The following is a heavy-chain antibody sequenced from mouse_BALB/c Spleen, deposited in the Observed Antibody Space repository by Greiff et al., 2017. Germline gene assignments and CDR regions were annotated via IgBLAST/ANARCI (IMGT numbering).Heavy chain of an antibody. CDR2: IDPSDSYT. D-gene: IGHD1-1*01. Sequence: QVQLQQPGAELVKPGASVKLSCKASGYTFTSYWMHWVKQRPGQGLEWIGEIDPSDSYTNYNQKFKGKATLTVDKSSSTAYMQLSSLTSEDSAVYYCARGLRWYFDVWGAGTTVTVSS. CDR1: GYTFTSYW. CDR3: ARGLRWYFDV. J-gene: IGHJ1*01. V-gene: IGHV1-69*02.